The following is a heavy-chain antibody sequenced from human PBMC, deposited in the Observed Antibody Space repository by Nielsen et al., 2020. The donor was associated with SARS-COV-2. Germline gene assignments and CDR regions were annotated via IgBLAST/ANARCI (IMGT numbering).Heavy chain of an antibody. V-gene: IGHV3-30-3*01. Sequence: GGSLRLSCAASGFTLSSYAMHWVRQAPGKGLEWVAVISYDGSNKYYADSVKGRFTISRDNSKNTLYLQMNSLRAEDTAVYYCARATVYSSEPEDYWGQGTLVTVSS. CDR1: GFTLSSYA. J-gene: IGHJ4*02. CDR3: ARATVYSSEPEDY. D-gene: IGHD6-25*01. CDR2: ISYDGSNK.